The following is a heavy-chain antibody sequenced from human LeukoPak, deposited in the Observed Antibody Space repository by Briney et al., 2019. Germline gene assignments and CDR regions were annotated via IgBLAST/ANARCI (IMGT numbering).Heavy chain of an antibody. Sequence: GRSLRLSCAASGFTFRNHGMHWVRQAPGKGPEWVAVMWFDGSDKYYADSVKGRFTISRDNSKNTLYLQMNSLRAEDTAVYYCARDQEGIAVATIDYWGQGTLVTVSS. D-gene: IGHD6-13*01. J-gene: IGHJ4*02. V-gene: IGHV3-33*01. CDR3: ARDQEGIAVATIDY. CDR2: MWFDGSDK. CDR1: GFTFRNHG.